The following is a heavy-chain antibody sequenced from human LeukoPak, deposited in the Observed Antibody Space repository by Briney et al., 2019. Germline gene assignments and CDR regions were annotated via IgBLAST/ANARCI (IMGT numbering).Heavy chain of an antibody. CDR3: ARTFYEQMPHFDY. CDR1: GYIFTSYY. D-gene: IGHD3-16*01. J-gene: IGHJ4*02. CDR2: INPSGGDT. V-gene: IGHV1-46*01. Sequence: ASVKVSCKASGYIFTSYYMHWVRQAPGQGLEWMGIINPSGGDTTYAQKFQGRLSMTRDMSTSTVYMELSSMRSEDTAVYYCARTFYEQMPHFDYWGQGTLVTVSS.